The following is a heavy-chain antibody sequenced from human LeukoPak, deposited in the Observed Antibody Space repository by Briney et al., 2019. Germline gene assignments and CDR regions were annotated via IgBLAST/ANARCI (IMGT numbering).Heavy chain of an antibody. CDR3: ARVHSSAWYYFDY. Sequence: ASVKVSCKGSGYSFTGYYIHWVRQAPGQGIEWMGWINPNRGGTNYAQRFLGRVTMTRDTSISAAYMELSRLRSGDTAVYYCARVHSSAWYYFDYWGQGTLVTVSS. J-gene: IGHJ4*02. V-gene: IGHV1-2*02. CDR1: GYSFTGYY. CDR2: INPNRGGT. D-gene: IGHD6-19*01.